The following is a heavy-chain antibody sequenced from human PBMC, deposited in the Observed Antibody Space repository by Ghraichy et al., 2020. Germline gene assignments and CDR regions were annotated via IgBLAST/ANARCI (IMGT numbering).Heavy chain of an antibody. CDR1: GVSFSDFF. CDR2: INHRRDT. J-gene: IGHJ4*02. V-gene: IGHV4-34*01. CDR3: VGSSGYYRVDW. Sequence: TLSLTCAVSGVSFSDFFWGWVRQPPGKGLEWIGEINHRRDTNYNPSLKSRVTLSVDTSKRQVSLRLTSPTASDAAVYYCVGSSGYYRVDWWGQGTLVSVSS. D-gene: IGHD3-22*01.